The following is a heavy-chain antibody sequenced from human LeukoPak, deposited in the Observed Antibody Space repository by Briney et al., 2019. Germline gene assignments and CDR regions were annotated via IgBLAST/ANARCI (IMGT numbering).Heavy chain of an antibody. CDR3: ARFPALFVGGVAPLYYFDY. J-gene: IGHJ4*02. Sequence: ASVKVSCKASGYTFTSYGISWVRQAPGQGLEWMGWISAYNGNTNYAQKLQGRVTMTTDTSTSTAYMELRSLRSDDTAVYYCARFPALFVGGVAPLYYFDYGGQGPRATASS. CDR1: GYTFTSYG. D-gene: IGHD2-15*01. V-gene: IGHV1-18*01. CDR2: ISAYNGNT.